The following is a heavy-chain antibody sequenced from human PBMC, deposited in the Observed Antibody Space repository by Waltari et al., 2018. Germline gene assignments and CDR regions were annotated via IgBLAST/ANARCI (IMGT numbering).Heavy chain of an antibody. J-gene: IGHJ4*02. CDR1: GFTCATQW. V-gene: IGHV3-7*01. CDR3: SVSLNS. Sequence: QLVESGGGLVQPGESLRLSCAASGFTCATQWMDWVRQAPGKGLEWGANIKPDGSESHYVDSVKGRFTISRDNAQNLVYLHMNSLRAEDTAVYYCSVSLNSWGQGTLVTVSS. CDR2: IKPDGSES.